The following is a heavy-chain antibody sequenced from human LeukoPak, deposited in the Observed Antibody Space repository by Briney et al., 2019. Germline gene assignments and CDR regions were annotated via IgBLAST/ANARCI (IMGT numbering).Heavy chain of an antibody. CDR2: ISGTGAGT. D-gene: IGHD6-13*01. Sequence: GGSLRLSCAASGFTFSDYAMSWVRQGPGKGLEWVSAISGTGAGTYYADSVKGRFTISRDNSKNMLYLQMNSLKPEDSAVYYCAKGSTNRAAAQPVGLDFDFWGQGTLVSVSS. CDR1: GFTFSDYA. CDR3: AKGSTNRAAAQPVGLDFDF. V-gene: IGHV3-23*01. J-gene: IGHJ4*02.